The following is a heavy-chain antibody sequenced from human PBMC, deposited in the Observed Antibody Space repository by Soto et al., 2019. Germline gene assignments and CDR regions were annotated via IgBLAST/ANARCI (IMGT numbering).Heavy chain of an antibody. CDR2: IYTSGST. J-gene: IGHJ6*02. D-gene: IGHD6-6*01. CDR3: ARDGGSIAARMPQEYYYYYYGMDV. Sequence: SETLSLTCTVSGGSISSYYWSWIRQPAGKGLEWIGRIYTSGSTNYNPSLKSRVTMSVDTSKNQFSLKLSSVTAADTAVYYCARDGGSIAARMPQEYYYYYYGMDVWGQGTTVTVSS. CDR1: GGSISSYY. V-gene: IGHV4-4*07.